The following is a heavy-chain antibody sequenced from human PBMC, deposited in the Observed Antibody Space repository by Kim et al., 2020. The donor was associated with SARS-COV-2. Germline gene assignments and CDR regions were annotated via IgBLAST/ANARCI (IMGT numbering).Heavy chain of an antibody. CDR3: ARLRGYSNGLEDH. CDR2: ISYSGST. D-gene: IGHD5-18*01. CDR1: GGSISSSSYY. Sequence: SETLSLTCTVSGGSISSSSYYWGWIRQPPGKGLEWIGTISYSGSTYYNVSLKSRVTMSVDTSKNQSSLKLSSMTAADTAVYYCARLRGYSNGLEDHWGQGTLVTVSS. J-gene: IGHJ4*02. V-gene: IGHV4-39*01.